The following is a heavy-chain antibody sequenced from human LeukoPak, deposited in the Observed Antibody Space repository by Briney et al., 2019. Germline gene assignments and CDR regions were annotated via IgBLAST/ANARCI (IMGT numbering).Heavy chain of an antibody. CDR3: ARGGYCGNTRCGGLDS. V-gene: IGHV4-4*07. CDR1: GGSISSYY. J-gene: IGHJ4*02. Sequence: SETLSLTCTVSGGSISSYYWSWIRQPAGKGLEWIGRIYTSGSTNYNPSLKSRVTMSVDTSKNQFSLKQTSATAADTAVYYCARGGYCGNTRCGGLDSWGQGTLVTVSS. D-gene: IGHD2-2*01. CDR2: IYTSGST.